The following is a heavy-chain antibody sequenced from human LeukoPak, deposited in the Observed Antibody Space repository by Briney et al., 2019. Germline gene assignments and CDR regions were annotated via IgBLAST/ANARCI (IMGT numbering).Heavy chain of an antibody. D-gene: IGHD5-18*01. Sequence: GGSLRLSCAASGFTFSSYAMHWVRQAPGKGLEWVAVISYDGSNKYYADSVKGRFTISRDNSKNTLYLQINSLRAEDTAVYYCARDSDTAMGGFDYWGQGTLVTVSS. V-gene: IGHV3-30-3*01. CDR1: GFTFSSYA. J-gene: IGHJ4*02. CDR2: ISYDGSNK. CDR3: ARDSDTAMGGFDY.